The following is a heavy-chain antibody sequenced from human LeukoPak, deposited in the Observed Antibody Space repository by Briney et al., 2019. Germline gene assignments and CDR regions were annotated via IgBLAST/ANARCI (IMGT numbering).Heavy chain of an antibody. D-gene: IGHD3-22*01. CDR2: IYYSGST. Sequence: PSETLSLTCTVSGGSISSYYWSWIRQPPGKGLEWVGYIYYSGSTNYNPSLKSRVTISVDTSKNQFSLKLSSVTAADTAVYYCARMYYYDTSGNPNWFDPWGQGTLVTVSS. J-gene: IGHJ5*02. CDR1: GGSISSYY. V-gene: IGHV4-59*01. CDR3: ARMYYYDTSGNPNWFDP.